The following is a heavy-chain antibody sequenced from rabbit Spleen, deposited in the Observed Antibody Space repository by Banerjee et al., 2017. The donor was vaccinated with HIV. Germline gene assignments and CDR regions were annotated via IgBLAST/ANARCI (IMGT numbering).Heavy chain of an antibody. CDR1: GFSFSDRDV. CDR2: INAATAKA. Sequence: QEQLEESGGGLVKPEGSLTLTCTASGFSFSDRDVMCWVRQAPGKGLEWIACINAATAKAVYANWVNGRFTISRTSSTTVTLQLTSLAAADTATYFCARDMGVAAGYYFNLWGPGPSSPS. D-gene: IGHD4-1*01. V-gene: IGHV1S45*01. CDR3: ARDMGVAAGYYFNL. J-gene: IGHJ4*01.